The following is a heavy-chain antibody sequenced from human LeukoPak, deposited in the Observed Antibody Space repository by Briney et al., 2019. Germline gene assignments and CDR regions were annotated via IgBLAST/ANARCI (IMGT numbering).Heavy chain of an antibody. CDR2: INPNSGGT. D-gene: IGHD6-13*01. J-gene: IGHJ5*02. CDR3: ARSARLAAAAGNWFDP. CDR1: GYTFTGYY. Sequence: ASVKVSCKASGYTFTGYYMHWVRQAPGQGLEWMGRINPNSGGTNYAQKFQGRVTMTRDTSISTAYMELSRLRSDDTAVYYCARSARLAAAAGNWFDPWGQGTLVTVSS. V-gene: IGHV1-2*06.